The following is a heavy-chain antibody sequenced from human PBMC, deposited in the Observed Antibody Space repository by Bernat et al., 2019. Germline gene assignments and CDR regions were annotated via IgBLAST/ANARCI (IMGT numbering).Heavy chain of an antibody. CDR2: IWYDGSNT. Sequence: QVQLVESGGGVVQPGRSLRLSCAASGFTFSSYGMHWVRQAPGKGLEWVAVIWYDGSNTYYADSVKGRFTISRDNSKNTLYLQMNSLRAEDTAVYYCARVSSSSWYGAHYFDYWGQGTLVTVSS. D-gene: IGHD6-13*01. V-gene: IGHV3-33*01. CDR3: ARVSSSSWYGAHYFDY. J-gene: IGHJ4*02. CDR1: GFTFSSYG.